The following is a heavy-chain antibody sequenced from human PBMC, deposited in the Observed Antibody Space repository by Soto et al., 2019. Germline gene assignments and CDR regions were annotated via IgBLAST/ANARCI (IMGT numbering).Heavy chain of an antibody. D-gene: IGHD2-15*01. J-gene: IGHJ6*03. CDR2: ISAYNGNT. V-gene: IGHV1-18*01. Sequence: GASVKVSCKASGYTFTSYGISWVRQAPGQGLEWMGWISAYNGNTNYAQKLQGSVTMTTDTSTSTAYMELRSLRSDDTAVYYCARARGNCSGGSCYSGGGYYYYYMDVWGKGTTVTVSS. CDR3: ARARGNCSGGSCYSGGGYYYYYMDV. CDR1: GYTFTSYG.